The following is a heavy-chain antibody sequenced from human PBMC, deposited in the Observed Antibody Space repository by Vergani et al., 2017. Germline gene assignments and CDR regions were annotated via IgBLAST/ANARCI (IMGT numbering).Heavy chain of an antibody. V-gene: IGHV4-39*01. CDR2: IYYSGST. J-gene: IGHJ4*02. CDR1: GGSISSSSYY. CDR3: ARQHTLQLLASLDY. Sequence: QLQLQESGPGLVKPSETLSLTCTVSGGSISSSSYYWGWIRQPPGKGLEWIVSIYYSGSTYYNPSLKSRVTISVDTSKDQFSLKLRSVTAADTAVYYCARQHTLQLLASLDYWGQGTLVTVSS. D-gene: IGHD5-18*01.